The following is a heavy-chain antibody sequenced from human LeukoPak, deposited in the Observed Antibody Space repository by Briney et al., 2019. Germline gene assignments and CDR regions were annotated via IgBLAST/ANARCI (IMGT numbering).Heavy chain of an antibody. V-gene: IGHV3-30*18. Sequence: GGSLRLSCAASGFTFSSYSMNWVRQAPGKGLEWVAVISYDGSNKYYADSVKGRFTISRDNSKNTLYLQMNSLRADDTAVYYCAKDRSKGYGSGSSYIRAQKYYFDYWGQGTLVTVSS. CDR1: GFTFSSYS. CDR3: AKDRSKGYGSGSSYIRAQKYYFDY. CDR2: ISYDGSNK. J-gene: IGHJ4*02. D-gene: IGHD3-10*01.